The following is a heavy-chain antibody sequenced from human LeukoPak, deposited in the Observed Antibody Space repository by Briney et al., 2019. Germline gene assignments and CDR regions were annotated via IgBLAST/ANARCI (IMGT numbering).Heavy chain of an antibody. CDR1: GFTFSIYA. Sequence: PGGSLRLSCAASGFTFSIYAMNWVRQAPGKGLEWVSAITSRDGSTYYVDSVKGRFTTSRDNSKNTLYLQMNSLRAEDTAVYYCARDRDSGRNSGYDLGPLWGQGTLVTVSS. J-gene: IGHJ4*02. D-gene: IGHD5-12*01. CDR3: ARDRDSGRNSGYDLGPL. CDR2: ITSRDGST. V-gene: IGHV3-23*01.